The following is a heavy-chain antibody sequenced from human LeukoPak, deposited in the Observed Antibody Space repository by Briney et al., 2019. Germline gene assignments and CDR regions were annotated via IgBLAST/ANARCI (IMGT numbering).Heavy chain of an antibody. CDR2: IWYDGSNK. CDR1: GFTFSSYG. V-gene: IGHV3-30*02. D-gene: IGHD3-16*01. J-gene: IGHJ3*01. Sequence: PGGSLRLSCAASGFTFSSYGMHWVRQAPGKGLEWVAVIWYDGSNKYYADSVKGRFTISRDNSKNTLFLQMNSLRLADTAVYYCAKRADYYDSSRALYDAFDLWGQGTMVTVSS. CDR3: AKRADYYDSSRALYDAFDL.